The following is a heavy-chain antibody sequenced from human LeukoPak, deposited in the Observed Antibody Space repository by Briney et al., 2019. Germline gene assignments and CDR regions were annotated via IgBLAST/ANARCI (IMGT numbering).Heavy chain of an antibody. Sequence: SETLSLTCTVSGGSISGYYWSWIRQPAGKGLEWIGRIYTSESINYNPTLKSRITMSVDTSKNQISLRLSSVTAADAAVYFCARDDLVYSVHHGMDVWGRGITVTVSS. D-gene: IGHD2-15*01. CDR2: IYTSESI. CDR1: GGSISGYY. V-gene: IGHV4-4*07. CDR3: ARDDLVYSVHHGMDV. J-gene: IGHJ6*02.